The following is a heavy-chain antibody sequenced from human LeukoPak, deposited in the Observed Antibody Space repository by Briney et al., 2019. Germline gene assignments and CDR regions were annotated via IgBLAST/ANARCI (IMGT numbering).Heavy chain of an antibody. V-gene: IGHV3-48*01. CDR3: ARVDDVLRFLELYYYYYMDV. D-gene: IGHD3-3*01. CDR2: ISSSSRTI. J-gene: IGHJ6*03. CDR1: GFTFSSYS. Sequence: PGGSLRLSCAASGFTFSSYSINWVRQAPGKGLEWVSYISSSSRTIYYADSVKGRFTISRDNAKNSLYLQMNSLRAEDTAVYYCARVDDVLRFLELYYYYYMDVWGKGTTVTVSS.